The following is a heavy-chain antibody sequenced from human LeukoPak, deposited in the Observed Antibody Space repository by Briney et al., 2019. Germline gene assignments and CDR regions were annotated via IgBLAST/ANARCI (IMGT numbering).Heavy chain of an antibody. J-gene: IGHJ4*02. CDR2: INHSGST. Sequence: PSETLSLTCAVYGGSFSGYYWSWIRQPPGKGLEWIGEINHSGSTNYNPCLKSRVTISVDTSKNQFSLKLSSVTAADTAVYYCARAYYDFWSGYYSGPGWYFDYWGQGTLVTVSS. CDR3: ARAYYDFWSGYYSGPGWYFDY. CDR1: GGSFSGYY. D-gene: IGHD3-3*01. V-gene: IGHV4-34*01.